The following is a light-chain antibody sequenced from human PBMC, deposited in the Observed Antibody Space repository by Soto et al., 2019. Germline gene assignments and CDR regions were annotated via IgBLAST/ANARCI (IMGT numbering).Light chain of an antibody. CDR3: QQYNNWPVYT. V-gene: IGKV3-15*01. CDR2: GAS. CDR1: QSVSSN. Sequence: EIVMTQSPATLSVSPGERATLSCRASQSVSSNLAWYQQKPGQAPRLLIYGASTRATGIPARFSGSGSGTEFTLTISSLQSEDFAVYYCQQYNNWPVYTFGQGTKREIK. J-gene: IGKJ2*01.